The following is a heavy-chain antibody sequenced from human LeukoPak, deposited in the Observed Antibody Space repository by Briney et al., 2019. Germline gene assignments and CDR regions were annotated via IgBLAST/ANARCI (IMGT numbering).Heavy chain of an antibody. CDR2: INDNGGRT. CDR1: GFTFSRYA. D-gene: IGHD3-10*01. V-gene: IGHV3-64*04. J-gene: IGHJ2*01. Sequence: PGGSLRLSCSASGFTFSRYAMHWVRQAPGKGLEYVSGINDNGGRTHYGDSVEGRFSISRDNSKNTLYLQVDSLRAEDTAVYYCAKGLEITLVRGTSWYFDLWGRGTLVTVSS. CDR3: AKGLEITLVRGTSWYFDL.